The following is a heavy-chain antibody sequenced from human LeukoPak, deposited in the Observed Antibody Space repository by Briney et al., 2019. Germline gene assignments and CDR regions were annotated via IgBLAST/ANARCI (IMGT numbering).Heavy chain of an antibody. CDR1: GGSISSYY. Sequence: KPSETLSLTCTVSGGSISSYYWSWIRQPPGKGLEWIGYIYYSGSTNYNPSLKSRVTISVDTSKNQFSLKLSSVTAADTAVYSCARGTYYYDSSGFYYFDYWDQGTLVTVSS. V-gene: IGHV4-59*01. CDR3: ARGTYYYDSSGFYYFDY. D-gene: IGHD3-22*01. CDR2: IYYSGST. J-gene: IGHJ4*02.